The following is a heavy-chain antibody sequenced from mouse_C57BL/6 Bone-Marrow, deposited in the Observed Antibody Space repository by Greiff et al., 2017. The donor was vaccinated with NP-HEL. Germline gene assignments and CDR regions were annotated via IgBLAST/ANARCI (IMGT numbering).Heavy chain of an antibody. Sequence: QVQLQQPGAELVRPGSSVKLSCKASGYTFTSYWMHWVKQRPIQGLEWIGNIDPSDSETPYNQKFKDKATLTVDKSSSTASMQLSSLTSEDSAVYYCARGLGRYFDYWGQGTTLTVSS. V-gene: IGHV1-52*01. J-gene: IGHJ2*01. CDR3: ARGLGRYFDY. D-gene: IGHD4-1*01. CDR2: IDPSDSET. CDR1: GYTFTSYW.